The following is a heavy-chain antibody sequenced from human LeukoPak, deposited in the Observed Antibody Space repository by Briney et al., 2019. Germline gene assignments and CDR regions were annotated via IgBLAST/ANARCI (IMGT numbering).Heavy chain of an antibody. Sequence: NPSETLSLTCTVSGGSISIYYWSWIRQPPGKGLEWIGNIQNSGRTNYNPSPKSRVTISVDTSKNQISLKLSSVTAADTAVYYCARLGLGGVTYFFDHWGQGTLVTVSS. J-gene: IGHJ4*02. D-gene: IGHD3-16*01. CDR3: ARLGLGGVTYFFDH. CDR2: IQNSGRT. CDR1: GGSISIYY. V-gene: IGHV4-59*08.